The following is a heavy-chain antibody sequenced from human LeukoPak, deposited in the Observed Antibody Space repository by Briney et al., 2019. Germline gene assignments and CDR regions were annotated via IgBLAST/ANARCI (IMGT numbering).Heavy chain of an antibody. J-gene: IGHJ4*02. D-gene: IGHD6-13*01. CDR2: INPNSGGT. Sequence: ASVKVSCKASGYTFTGYYMHWVRQAPGQGLEWMGWINPNSGGTNYAQTFQVRVTMTRDTSISTAYMELSRLRSDDTAVYYCARDSTIIAAEHWGLGFWGQGTLVTVSS. V-gene: IGHV1-2*02. CDR3: ARDSTIIAAEHWGLGF. CDR1: GYTFTGYY.